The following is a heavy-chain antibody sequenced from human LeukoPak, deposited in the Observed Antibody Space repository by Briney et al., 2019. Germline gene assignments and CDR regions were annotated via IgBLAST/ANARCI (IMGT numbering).Heavy chain of an antibody. CDR2: INPNSGGT. Sequence: ASVKVSCKASGYTFTGYYMHWVRQAPGQGLEWMGWINPNSGGTNYAQKFQGRVTTTRDTSISTAYMELSRLRSDDTAVYYCARWIRLWLPLSYYYGMDVWGQGTTVTVSS. CDR1: GYTFTGYY. V-gene: IGHV1-2*02. CDR3: ARWIRLWLPLSYYYGMDV. D-gene: IGHD5-18*01. J-gene: IGHJ6*02.